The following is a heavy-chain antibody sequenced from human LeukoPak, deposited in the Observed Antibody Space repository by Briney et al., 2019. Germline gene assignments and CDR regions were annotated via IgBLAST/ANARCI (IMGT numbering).Heavy chain of an antibody. V-gene: IGHV3-49*03. CDR3: TRDRRYYYDSSGYISLYYYYYMDV. Sequence: GGSLRLSCTASGFTFGDYAMSWFRQAPAKGREWVGFIRSTACGGTTEYAASVKRRFSISRDDSKSIAYLQMNSLKTEDTAVYYCTRDRRYYYDSSGYISLYYYYYMDVWGKGTTVTVSS. CDR2: IRSTACGGTT. D-gene: IGHD3-22*01. CDR1: GFTFGDYA. J-gene: IGHJ6*03.